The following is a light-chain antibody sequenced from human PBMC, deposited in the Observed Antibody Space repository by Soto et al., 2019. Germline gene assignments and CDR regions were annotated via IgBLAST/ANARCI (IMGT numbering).Light chain of an antibody. CDR1: QSISSS. Sequence: DIQMTQSPSTLSASVRDRVTITCRASQSISSSLAWYQQRPGKAPKLLIYDASSLESGVPSRFSGSGSGTAFTLTIHSLQPDDFATYYCQQYNSFSLPFGGGTKV. V-gene: IGKV1-5*01. J-gene: IGKJ4*01. CDR2: DAS. CDR3: QQYNSFSLP.